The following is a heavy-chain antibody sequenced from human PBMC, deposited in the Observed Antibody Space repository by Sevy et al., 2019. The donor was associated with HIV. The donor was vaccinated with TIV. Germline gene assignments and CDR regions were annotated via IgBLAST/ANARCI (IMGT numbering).Heavy chain of an antibody. CDR1: GGTFSSYA. CDR2: IIPINGKT. J-gene: IGHJ6*02. D-gene: IGHD1-7*01. CDR3: ALDSTGTIYNYCYYCLDL. Sequence: ASVKVSCKASGGTFSSYAISWVRQAPGQGLEWMGGIIPINGKTNYAQKFQGRVTITGDKSTSTAYMELCSLRSEDTAVYYCALDSTGTIYNYCYYCLDLWGQGTTVTVSS. V-gene: IGHV1-69*10.